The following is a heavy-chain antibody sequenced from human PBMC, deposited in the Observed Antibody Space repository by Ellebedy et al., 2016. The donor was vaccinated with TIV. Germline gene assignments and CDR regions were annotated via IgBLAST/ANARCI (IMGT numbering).Heavy chain of an antibody. V-gene: IGHV3-23*01. Sequence: GESLKISCAASGFVFSGFAMNWVRQAPGKGLEWVSSIGASENDVFYTDSVKGRFAISRDNSKTTLSLQMNSLRAEDTAVYYCAKLAGVHPWYFDYWGQGTLVTVSS. CDR2: IGASENDV. CDR3: AKLAGVHPWYFDY. CDR1: GFVFSGFA. D-gene: IGHD2-15*01. J-gene: IGHJ4*02.